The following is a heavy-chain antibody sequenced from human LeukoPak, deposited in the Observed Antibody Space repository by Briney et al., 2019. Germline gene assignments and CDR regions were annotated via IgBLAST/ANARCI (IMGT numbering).Heavy chain of an antibody. D-gene: IGHD2-8*01. CDR1: GFTFSSYE. CDR3: ARDAMVYAKPVPFDY. CDR2: ISGSGSTI. J-gene: IGHJ4*02. Sequence: GGSLGLSCAASGFTFSSYETNWVRQAPGKGLGWVSYISGSGSTIYYADSVKGRFTISRDNAKNSLYLQMNSLRAEDTAVYYCARDAMVYAKPVPFDYWGQGTLVTVSS. V-gene: IGHV3-48*03.